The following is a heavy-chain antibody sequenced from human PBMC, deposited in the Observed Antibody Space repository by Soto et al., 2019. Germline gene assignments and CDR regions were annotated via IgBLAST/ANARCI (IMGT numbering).Heavy chain of an antibody. D-gene: IGHD4-17*01. Sequence: GESLKLSCKGSGYSFTSYWIGWVRQMPGKGLEWMGIIYPGDSDTRYSPSFQGQVTISADKSISTAYLQWSSLKASDTAMYYCARLSQGDYDKLAAFDIWGQGTMVTVSS. J-gene: IGHJ3*02. CDR2: IYPGDSDT. V-gene: IGHV5-51*01. CDR3: ARLSQGDYDKLAAFDI. CDR1: GYSFTSYW.